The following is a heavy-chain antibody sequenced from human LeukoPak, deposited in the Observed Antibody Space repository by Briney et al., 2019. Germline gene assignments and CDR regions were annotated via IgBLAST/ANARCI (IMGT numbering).Heavy chain of an antibody. D-gene: IGHD5-18*01. Sequence: SETLSLTCTVSGGSISSYYWSWIRQPPGKGLEWIGYIYYSGSTNYNPSLKSRVTISVDSSKNQFSLRLSSVTAADTAVYYCARTTEGGYTYDYFYYYYMDVWGKGTTVTISS. J-gene: IGHJ6*03. CDR3: ARTTEGGYTYDYFYYYYMDV. CDR1: GGSISSYY. V-gene: IGHV4-59*01. CDR2: IYYSGST.